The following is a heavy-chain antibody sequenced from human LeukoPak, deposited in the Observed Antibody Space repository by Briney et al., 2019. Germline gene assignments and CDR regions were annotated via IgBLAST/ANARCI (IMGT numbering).Heavy chain of an antibody. CDR2: INQDGSEE. J-gene: IGHJ3*01. D-gene: IGHD1-26*01. V-gene: IGHV3-7*01. Sequence: GGSLRLSCAASGFTFRTYWMSWIRQAPGKEPEWVADINQDGSEEYYLQSVRGRLTVSRDTAQNAGFLQMTNLRADDTAVYYWARWKMELQRNAFDFWGQGTVVTVSS. CDR3: ARWKMELQRNAFDF. CDR1: GFTFRTYW.